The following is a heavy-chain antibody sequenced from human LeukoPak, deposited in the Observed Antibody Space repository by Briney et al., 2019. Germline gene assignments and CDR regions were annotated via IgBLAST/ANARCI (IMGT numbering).Heavy chain of an antibody. Sequence: PGGSLRLSCAASGFSFSVNWMSWVRQAPGKGPEWVASIKQDGSEKYYVDSVGGRFTISRDNAKNSLYLQMNSLSAEDTAVYYCAKEGYWGQGTLVTVSS. CDR2: IKQDGSEK. CDR1: GFSFSVNW. V-gene: IGHV3-7*01. J-gene: IGHJ4*02. CDR3: AKEGY.